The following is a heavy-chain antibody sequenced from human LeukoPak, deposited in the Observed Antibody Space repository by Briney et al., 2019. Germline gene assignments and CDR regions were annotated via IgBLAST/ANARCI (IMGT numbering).Heavy chain of an antibody. CDR3: AATWDIVAPADY. Sequence: SVKVSCTASGGTFSSYAMRWVRQAPGQGFEGMGGIIPIFGTANYAQKFQGRVTITADESTSTAYMELSSLRSEDTAVYYCAATWDIVAPADYWGQGTLVTVSS. D-gene: IGHD5-12*01. V-gene: IGHV1-69*13. J-gene: IGHJ4*02. CDR2: IIPIFGTA. CDR1: GGTFSSYA.